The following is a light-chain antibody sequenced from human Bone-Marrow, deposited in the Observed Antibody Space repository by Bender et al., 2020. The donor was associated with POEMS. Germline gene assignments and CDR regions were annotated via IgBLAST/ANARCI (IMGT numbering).Light chain of an antibody. Sequence: QSALTQPPSASGSPGQSVTISCTGTSSDVGGYNYVSWHQQHPGKAPKLMVYEVSKRPSGVPDRYSGSKSGNTASLTVSGLQAEDEADYYCASYAASNKLLFGGGTKLTVL. J-gene: IGLJ2*01. CDR1: SSDVGGYNY. CDR2: EVS. V-gene: IGLV2-8*01. CDR3: ASYAASNKLL.